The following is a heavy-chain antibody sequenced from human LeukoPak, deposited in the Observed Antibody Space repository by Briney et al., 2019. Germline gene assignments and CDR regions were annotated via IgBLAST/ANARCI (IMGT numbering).Heavy chain of an antibody. CDR3: ARSDFRYYYYYMDV. CDR2: IYYSGST. J-gene: IGHJ6*03. Sequence: SETLSLTCTVSGGSISSYYWSWIRQPPGKGLEWIGYIYYSGSTNYNPSLKSRVTISVDTSKNQFSLKLSSVTAADTAVHYCARSDFRYYYYYMDVWGKGTTVTVSS. V-gene: IGHV4-59*01. CDR1: GGSISSYY.